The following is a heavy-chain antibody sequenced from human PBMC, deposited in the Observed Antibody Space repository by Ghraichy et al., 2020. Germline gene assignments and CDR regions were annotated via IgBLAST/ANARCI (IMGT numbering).Heavy chain of an antibody. CDR2: ISDSGGST. V-gene: IGHV3-23*01. D-gene: IGHD4-11*01. Sequence: LSLTCTASGFTFSNYAMNWVRQAPGKGLEWVSAISDSGGSTYYADSVKGRFTISRDNSKNTMSLQINSLRAEDTAIYYCAKEDYSNDFDYWGQGTLVTVSS. J-gene: IGHJ4*02. CDR1: GFTFSNYA. CDR3: AKEDYSNDFDY.